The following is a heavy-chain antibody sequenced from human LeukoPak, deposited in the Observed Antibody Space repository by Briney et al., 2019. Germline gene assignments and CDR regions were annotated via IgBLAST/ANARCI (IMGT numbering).Heavy chain of an antibody. D-gene: IGHD4/OR15-4a*01. V-gene: IGHV4-39*07. Sequence: SETLSLTCTVSGGSISSSSYYWAWIRQPPGKGLEWIGTIYYSGSTYYNPSLKSRVTISVDTSKNQFSLRLSSVTAADTAVYYCARDDLMTISDYWGQGTLVTVSS. J-gene: IGHJ4*02. CDR1: GGSISSSSYY. CDR2: IYYSGST. CDR3: ARDDLMTISDY.